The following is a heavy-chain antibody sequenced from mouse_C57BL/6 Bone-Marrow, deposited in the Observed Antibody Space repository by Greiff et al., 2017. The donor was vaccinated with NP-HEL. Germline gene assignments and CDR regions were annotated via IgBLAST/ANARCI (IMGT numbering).Heavy chain of an antibody. CDR3: ARGYYYGSPDY. Sequence: EVQGVESGGGLVQPGGSLKLSCAASGFPFSDYYMYWVRQTPETRLEWVASISNGGGSTSYPAPVKGRFTISRDNAKNTLYLQMSRLKSEDTAMYYCARGYYYGSPDYWGQGTTLTVSS. V-gene: IGHV5-12*01. D-gene: IGHD1-1*01. CDR2: ISNGGGST. CDR1: GFPFSDYY. J-gene: IGHJ2*01.